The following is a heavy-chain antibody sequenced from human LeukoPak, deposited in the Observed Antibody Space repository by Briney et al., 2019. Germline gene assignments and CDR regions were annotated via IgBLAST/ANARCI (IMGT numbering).Heavy chain of an antibody. J-gene: IGHJ4*02. CDR2: IKKDGSEK. D-gene: IGHD2-15*01. V-gene: IGHV3-7*03. CDR3: TTDTWYSAGH. Sequence: GGSLRLSCTASGFIFSGSWMAWIRQAPGKGLEWVAIIKKDGSEKYYVDSMKGRFTISRDNAKSSLFLQMNSLRAEDTAIYYCTTDTWYSAGHWGQGTLVTVSS. CDR1: GFIFSGSW.